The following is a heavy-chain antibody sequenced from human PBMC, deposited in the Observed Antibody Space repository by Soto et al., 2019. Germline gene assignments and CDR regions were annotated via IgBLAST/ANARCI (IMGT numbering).Heavy chain of an antibody. J-gene: IGHJ4*02. CDR1: GGTFSSYA. D-gene: IGHD3-16*01. V-gene: IGHV1-69*06. CDR2: IIPIFGTA. CDR3: ARTYDYVWGSYSHLVY. Sequence: QVQLVQSGAEVKKPGSSVKVSCKASGGTFSSYAISWVRQAPGQGLEGMGGIIPIFGTANYAQKFQGRVTITADKSTSTAYMELSSLRSEDTAVYYCARTYDYVWGSYSHLVYWGQGTLVTVSS.